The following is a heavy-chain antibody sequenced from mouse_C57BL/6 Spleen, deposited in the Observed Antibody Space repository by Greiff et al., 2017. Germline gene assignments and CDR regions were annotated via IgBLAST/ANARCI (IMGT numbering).Heavy chain of an antibody. J-gene: IGHJ2*01. V-gene: IGHV1-61*01. CDR1: GYTFTSYW. CDR3: ARPDSSGSYYFDY. CDR2: IYPSDSET. Sequence: QVQLKQPGAELVRPGSSVKLSCKASGYTFTSYWMDWVKQRPGQGLEWIGNIYPSDSETHYNQKFKDKATLTVDKSSSTAYMQLSSLTSEDSAVYYCARPDSSGSYYFDYWGQGTTLTVSS. D-gene: IGHD3-2*02.